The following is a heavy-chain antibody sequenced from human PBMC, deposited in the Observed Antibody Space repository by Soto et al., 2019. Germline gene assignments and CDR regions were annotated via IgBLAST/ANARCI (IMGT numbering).Heavy chain of an antibody. Sequence: PGGSLRLSCAASGFTFSDYYMSWIRQAPGKGLEWVSYISSSGSTIYYADSVKGRFTISRDNAKNSLYLQMNSLRAEDTAVYYCARDLRVVILAYNWFDPWGQGTLVTVSS. J-gene: IGHJ5*02. D-gene: IGHD3-3*01. CDR3: ARDLRVVILAYNWFDP. CDR1: GFTFSDYY. V-gene: IGHV3-11*01. CDR2: ISSSGSTI.